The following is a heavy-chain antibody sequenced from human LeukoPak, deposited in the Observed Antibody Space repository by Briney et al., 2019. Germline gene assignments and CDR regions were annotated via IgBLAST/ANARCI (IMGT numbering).Heavy chain of an antibody. V-gene: IGHV3-7*01. J-gene: IGHJ5*01. Sequence: GGSLRLSCGASGFTFSSYWMNWVRQAPGKGLEWVANIKRDGNEKNYVDSVKGRFSISRDNAKNSLYLQMDSLRAEDTAVYYCAKEGAYPIITYDSWGKGALVTVSS. CDR1: GFTFSSYW. CDR2: IKRDGNEK. D-gene: IGHD3-10*01. CDR3: AKEGAYPIITYDS.